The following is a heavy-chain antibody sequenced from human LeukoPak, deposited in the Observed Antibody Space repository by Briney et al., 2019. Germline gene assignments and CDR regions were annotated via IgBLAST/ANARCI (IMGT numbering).Heavy chain of an antibody. Sequence: GGSLRLSCVASGFTVSNNGLSWFRQAPGKRLEWVSDISGVGNTYYADSVRGRFTISRDNSKNTLYLQMNSLRAEDTAVYYCAKAKTYVDPCWDHWGQGTLVTVSS. CDR3: AKAKTYVDPCWDH. D-gene: IGHD3-16*01. V-gene: IGHV3-23*01. J-gene: IGHJ4*02. CDR2: ISGVGNT. CDR1: GFTVSNNG.